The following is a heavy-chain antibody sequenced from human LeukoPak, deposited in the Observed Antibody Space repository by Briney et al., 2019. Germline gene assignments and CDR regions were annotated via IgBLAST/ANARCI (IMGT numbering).Heavy chain of an antibody. D-gene: IGHD1-26*01. J-gene: IGHJ6*02. V-gene: IGHV4-61*02. CDR3: ASSYSGRYYDPLYGMDV. Sequence: SETLSLTCTVSGGSISSGSYYWSWIRQPAGKGLEWIGRIYTSGSTNRNPSPTTRFPISRQTSKNQSSLKLSSVTAADTAVYYCASSYSGRYYDPLYGMDVWGQGTTVTVSS. CDR2: IYTSGST. CDR1: GGSISSGSYY.